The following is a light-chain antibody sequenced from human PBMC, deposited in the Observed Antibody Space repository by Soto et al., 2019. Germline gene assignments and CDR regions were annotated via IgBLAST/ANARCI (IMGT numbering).Light chain of an antibody. CDR1: QSVSSY. V-gene: IGKV3-11*01. CDR3: QQRCNWPLT. Sequence: EIVLTQSPATLSLSPGERATLSCRASQSVSSYLAWYQHKPGQAPRLLIYDASNRATGIPARFSGSGSGTDFTLTISTLEPEDFAVYYCQQRCNWPLTFGGGTKVEIK. CDR2: DAS. J-gene: IGKJ4*01.